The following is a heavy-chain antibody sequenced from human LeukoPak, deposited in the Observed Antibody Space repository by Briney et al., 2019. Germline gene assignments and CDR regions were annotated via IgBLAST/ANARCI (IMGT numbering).Heavy chain of an antibody. V-gene: IGHV4-30-4*01. Sequence: SQTLSLTCTVSGGSISSGDYYWSWIRQPPGKGLEWVGYIYYSGSTYYNPSLKSRGTVSLDTSKNQFSLRLSSVTVADTAVYYCARAIASSGSRLFDYWGQGTLVTVSS. J-gene: IGHJ4*02. CDR3: ARAIASSGSRLFDY. CDR1: GGSISSGDYY. CDR2: IYYSGST. D-gene: IGHD3-10*01.